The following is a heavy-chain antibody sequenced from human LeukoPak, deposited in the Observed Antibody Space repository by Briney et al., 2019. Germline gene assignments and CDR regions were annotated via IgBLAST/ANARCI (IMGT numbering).Heavy chain of an antibody. J-gene: IGHJ4*02. CDR2: ISYDGSNK. CDR1: GFTFSSYG. CDR3: AKGRWGLSSGCYNY. Sequence: PGGSLRLSCAASGFTFSSYGMHWVRQAPGKGLEWVAVISYDGSNKYYADSVKGRFTISRDNSKNTLYLQMNSLRAEDTAGYYRAKGRWGLSSGCYNYWGQGTLVTVSS. D-gene: IGHD6-19*01. V-gene: IGHV3-30*18.